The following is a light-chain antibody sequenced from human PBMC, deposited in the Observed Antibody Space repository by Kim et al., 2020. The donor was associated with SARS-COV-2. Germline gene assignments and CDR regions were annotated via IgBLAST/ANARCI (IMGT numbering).Light chain of an antibody. Sequence: GQKVTITCSRSSSNIGNNYVSWYQQVSGTAPKLLFSDNNKRASGIPDRFSGSKSGTSATLDITGLQTGDEAAYYCGAWDSSLSAVVFGGGTQLTVL. CDR1: SSNIGNNY. CDR2: DNN. V-gene: IGLV1-51*01. CDR3: GAWDSSLSAVV. J-gene: IGLJ2*01.